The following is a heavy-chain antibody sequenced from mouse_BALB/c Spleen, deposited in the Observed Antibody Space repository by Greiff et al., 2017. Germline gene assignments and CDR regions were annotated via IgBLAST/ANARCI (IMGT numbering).Heavy chain of an antibody. J-gene: IGHJ4*01. Sequence: VQLQQSGAELAKPGASVKMSCKASGYTFTSYWMHWVKQRPGQGLEWIGYINPSTGYTEYNQKFKDKATLTADKSSSTAYMQLSSLTSEDSAVYYCARKPGGYYAMDYWGQGTSVIVSS. V-gene: IGHV1-7*01. CDR3: ARKPGGYYAMDY. CDR1: GYTFTSYW. CDR2: INPSTGYT.